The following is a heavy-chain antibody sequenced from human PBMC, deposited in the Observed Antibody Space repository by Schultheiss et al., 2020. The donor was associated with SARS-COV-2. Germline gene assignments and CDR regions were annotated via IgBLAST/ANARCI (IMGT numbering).Heavy chain of an antibody. J-gene: IGHJ4*02. CDR3: ARDRTGTTEIDY. Sequence: GGSLRLSCAASGFTFSSYAIHWVRQAPGRGLEWVAVISYDGSNKFYADSVKGRFTISRDNSKNTLYLQMNSLRAEDTAVYYCARDRTGTTEIDYWGQGTLVTVSS. V-gene: IGHV3-30*04. D-gene: IGHD1-7*01. CDR1: GFTFSSYA. CDR2: ISYDGSNK.